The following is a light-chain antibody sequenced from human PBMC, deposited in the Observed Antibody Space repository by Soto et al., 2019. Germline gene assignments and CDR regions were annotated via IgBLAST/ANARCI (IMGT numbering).Light chain of an antibody. CDR2: GAS. J-gene: IGKJ1*01. Sequence: EIVLTQSPGTLSLSPGERATLSCRASQSVRGNYLAWYQQKPGQAPRLLISGASSRASGIPDRFSGSGSGTDFTLTISRLEPEDFAVYYCQQYGFSLRTFGQGIKVEI. V-gene: IGKV3-20*01. CDR3: QQYGFSLRT. CDR1: QSVRGNY.